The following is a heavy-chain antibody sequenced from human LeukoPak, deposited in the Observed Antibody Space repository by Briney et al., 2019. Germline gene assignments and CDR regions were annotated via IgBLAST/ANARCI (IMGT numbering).Heavy chain of an antibody. CDR2: ISSSSSTI. CDR3: ASLGPNKNCSSTSCYTSY. D-gene: IGHD2-2*02. CDR1: GFTFSSYA. J-gene: IGHJ4*02. Sequence: PGRSLRLSCAASGFTFSSYAMHWVRQAPGKGLEWVSYISSSSSTIYYADSVKGRFTISRDNAKNSLYLQMNSLRAEDTAVYYCASLGPNKNCSSTSCYTSYWGQGTLVTGSS. V-gene: IGHV3-48*01.